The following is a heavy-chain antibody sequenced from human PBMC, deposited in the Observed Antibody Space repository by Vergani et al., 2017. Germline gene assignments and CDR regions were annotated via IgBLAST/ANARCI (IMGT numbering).Heavy chain of an antibody. CDR2: ISARYPST. V-gene: IGHV3-23*01. Sequence: EVQLLQSGGGVIQPGGSVRLSCAASGFTFSACPMTWVRQAPGKGLEWVSAISARYPSTYYADSVKGRFTISRDNAKNSLYLHMNSLRAEDTAVYYCARGDHAFDIWGQGTMVTVSS. CDR3: ARGDHAFDI. J-gene: IGHJ3*02. CDR1: GFTFSACP.